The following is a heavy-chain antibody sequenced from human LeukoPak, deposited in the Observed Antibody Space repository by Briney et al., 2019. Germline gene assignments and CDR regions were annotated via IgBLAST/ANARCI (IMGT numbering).Heavy chain of an antibody. CDR2: IYPGDSDT. V-gene: IGHV5-51*01. Sequence: GESLKISCKGSGYSFTSYWIGWVRQMPGKGLEWMGIIYPGDSDTRYSPSFQGQVTISADRSISTAYLQWSSLKASDTAMYYCARSSYDTLTGYWSCFDYWGQGTLVTVSS. CDR3: ARSSYDTLTGYWSCFDY. CDR1: GYSFTSYW. D-gene: IGHD3-9*01. J-gene: IGHJ4*02.